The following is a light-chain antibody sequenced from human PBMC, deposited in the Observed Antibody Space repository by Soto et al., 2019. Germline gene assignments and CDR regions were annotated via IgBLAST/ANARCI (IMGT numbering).Light chain of an antibody. CDR3: AAWDDSLKGVV. CDR1: SSNIGSYT. CDR2: TNN. Sequence: QPVLTQPPSASGTPGQRVTISCSGNSSNIGSYTVNWYQQLPGTAPKLLIYTNNQRPSGVPDRFSGSKSGTSASLAISGLQSEDEADYYCAAWDDSLKGVVFGGGTKLTVL. V-gene: IGLV1-44*01. J-gene: IGLJ2*01.